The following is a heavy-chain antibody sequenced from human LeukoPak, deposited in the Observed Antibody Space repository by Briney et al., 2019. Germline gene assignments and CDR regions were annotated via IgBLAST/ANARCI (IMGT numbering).Heavy chain of an antibody. V-gene: IGHV2-26*01. D-gene: IGHD3-22*01. J-gene: IGHJ4*02. CDR1: GFSLSNARMG. CDR3: ARIRSRDRSGYHFDY. Sequence: SGPTLVNPTETLTLTCTVSGFSLSNARMGVSWIRQPPGKALEWLAHIFSNDEKSYSTSLKSRLTVSKDTSKSQVVLTMTNMDPVDTATYYCARIRSRDRSGYHFDYWGQGTLVTVSS. CDR2: IFSNDEK.